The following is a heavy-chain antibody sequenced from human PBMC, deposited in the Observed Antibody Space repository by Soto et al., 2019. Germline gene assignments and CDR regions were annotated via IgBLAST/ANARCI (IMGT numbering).Heavy chain of an antibody. V-gene: IGHV3-23*01. CDR3: ARRFPRRQLAINWFDP. CDR2: ISGSGGST. CDR1: GFTFSSYA. J-gene: IGHJ5*02. Sequence: PGGSLRLSCAASGFTFSSYAMSWVRQAPGKGLEWVSAISGSGGSTYYADSVKGRFTISRDNSKNTLYLQMNSLRAEDTAVYYCARRFPRRQLAINWFDPWGQGTLVTVSS. D-gene: IGHD6-13*01.